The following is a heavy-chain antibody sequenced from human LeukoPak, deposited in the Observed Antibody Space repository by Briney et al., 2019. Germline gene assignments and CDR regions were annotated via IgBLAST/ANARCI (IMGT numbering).Heavy chain of an antibody. V-gene: IGHV3-48*03. J-gene: IGHJ4*02. CDR2: ISSSGSII. CDR3: TRQAGGN. Sequence: GGSLRLSCAASGFAFSSFAMSWVRQAPGKGLEWVSHISSSGSIIEYADSVKGRFTISRDNARNSLYLQMNSLRAEDTAVYYCTRQAGGNWGQGTLVTVSS. CDR1: GFAFSSFA. D-gene: IGHD1-26*01.